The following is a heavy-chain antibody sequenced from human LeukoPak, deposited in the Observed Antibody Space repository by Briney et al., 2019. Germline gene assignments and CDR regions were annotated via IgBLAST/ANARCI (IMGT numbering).Heavy chain of an antibody. V-gene: IGHV1-2*02. J-gene: IGHJ4*02. D-gene: IGHD3-10*01. Sequence: ASVKASCKASGYTFTGYYMHWVRQAPGQGLEWMGWINPNSGGTNYAQKFQGRVTMTRDTSISTAYMELRRLRSDDTAVYYCARGYPDGITMVRGVIIPYDYWGQGTLVTVSS. CDR1: GYTFTGYY. CDR2: INPNSGGT. CDR3: ARGYPDGITMVRGVIIPYDY.